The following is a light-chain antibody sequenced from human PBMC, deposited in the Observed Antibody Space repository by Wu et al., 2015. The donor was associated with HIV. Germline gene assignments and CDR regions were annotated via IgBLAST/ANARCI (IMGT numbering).Light chain of an antibody. CDR1: QDISSY. CDR2: AAS. V-gene: IGKV1-9*01. J-gene: IGKJ4*01. Sequence: IQLTQYPSSLSANIGDRVTFTCRASQDISSYLAWYQQIPGEAPKLLIYAASTLQSGVSSRFSGSGSGTEFALTINNLQAEDFATYYCQHLNKFPITFGGGTKL. CDR3: QHLNKFPIT.